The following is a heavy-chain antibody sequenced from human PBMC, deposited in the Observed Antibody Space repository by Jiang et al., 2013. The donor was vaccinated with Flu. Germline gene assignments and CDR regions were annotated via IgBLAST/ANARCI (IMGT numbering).Heavy chain of an antibody. CDR2: IDWADNR. CDR3: ARYYRTSGWYVFDY. D-gene: IGHD6-19*01. Sequence: KPTQTLTLTCTFSEFSLSTSGMSVSWIRQPPGKALEWLAVIDWADNRYYSTSLKTRLTISKDTSKNQVVLIMTNMDPVDTATYYCARYYRTSGWYVFDYWGQGTLVTVSS. J-gene: IGHJ4*02. CDR1: EFSLSTSGMS. V-gene: IGHV2-70*01.